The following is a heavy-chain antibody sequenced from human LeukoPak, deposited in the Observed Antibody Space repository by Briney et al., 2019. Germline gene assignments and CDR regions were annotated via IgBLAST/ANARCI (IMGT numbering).Heavy chain of an antibody. CDR2: ISYDGSNQ. Sequence: PGGSLRLSCAASGFTFSSFGIHWVRQAPGKGLEWVALISYDGSNQYYADSVKGRFTISRDNSKNTLYLQMNSLGAEDTAVYYCAKGYYYDSSGYYQHFDHWSQGTLVTVSS. D-gene: IGHD3-22*01. CDR3: AKGYYYDSSGYYQHFDH. CDR1: GFTFSSFG. V-gene: IGHV3-30*18. J-gene: IGHJ4*02.